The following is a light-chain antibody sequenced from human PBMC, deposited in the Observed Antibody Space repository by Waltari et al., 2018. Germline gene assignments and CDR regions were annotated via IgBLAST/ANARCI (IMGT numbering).Light chain of an antibody. Sequence: EIVLTQSPGTLSLSPGDRATLSCRASQGVSRSLAWYQQKPGQAPRLLTYGASSRATGVPDRFSGSGSGTDFSLTISRLEPEDFAVYYCQHYVTLPATFGQGTKVEIK. CDR3: QHYVTLPAT. CDR2: GAS. V-gene: IGKV3-20*01. CDR1: QGVSRS. J-gene: IGKJ1*01.